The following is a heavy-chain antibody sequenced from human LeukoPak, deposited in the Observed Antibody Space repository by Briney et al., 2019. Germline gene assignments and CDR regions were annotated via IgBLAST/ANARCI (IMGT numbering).Heavy chain of an antibody. CDR2: ISSSGSTI. Sequence: GGSLRLSCAASGFTFSSYEMNWVHQTPGKGLEWVSYISSSGSTIYYADSVKGRFTISRDNAKSSLYLQMNSLRAEDTAVYYCARDRSPVYGSGCDGMDVWGQGTTVTVSS. V-gene: IGHV3-48*03. D-gene: IGHD3-10*01. CDR1: GFTFSSYE. CDR3: ARDRSPVYGSGCDGMDV. J-gene: IGHJ6*02.